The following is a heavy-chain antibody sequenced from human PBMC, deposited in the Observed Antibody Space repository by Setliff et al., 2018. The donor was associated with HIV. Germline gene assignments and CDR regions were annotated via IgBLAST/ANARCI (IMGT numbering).Heavy chain of an antibody. CDR2: ISSSGTTI. Sequence: GGSLRLSCAASGFTFSSYEMNWVRQAPGKGLEWVSYISSSGTTIYYADSVKGRFTISRDNAKNSLFLQMNSLKAEDTAVYYCARAYNVYDYRSDSSGYDYWGQGTLVTVSS. V-gene: IGHV3-48*03. J-gene: IGHJ4*02. CDR1: GFTFSSYE. CDR3: ARAYNVYDYRSDSSGYDY. D-gene: IGHD3-22*01.